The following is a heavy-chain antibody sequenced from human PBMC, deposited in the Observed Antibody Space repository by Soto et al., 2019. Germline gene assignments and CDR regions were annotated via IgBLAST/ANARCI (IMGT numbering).Heavy chain of an antibody. J-gene: IGHJ4*02. D-gene: IGHD6-6*01. CDR3: ARDPSVPPEYYFDY. V-gene: IGHV1-18*01. CDR2: ISAYNGNT. CDR1: GYTFTSYG. Sequence: ASVKVSCKASGYTFTSYGISWVRQAPGQGLEWMGWISAYNGNTNYAQKFQGRVTMTTDTSKKTAYMELRSLRSDDRAFYYCARDPSVPPEYYFDYCRQGTLVTVSS.